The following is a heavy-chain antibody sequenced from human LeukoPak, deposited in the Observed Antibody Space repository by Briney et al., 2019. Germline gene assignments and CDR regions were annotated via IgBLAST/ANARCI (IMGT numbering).Heavy chain of an antibody. CDR2: ICSSGST. V-gene: IGHV4-59*01. D-gene: IGHD3-16*02. CDR3: ARGGDYDYVWGSYRSHFDY. Sequence: SETLSLTCTVSGGSISSYYWSWIRQPPGKGLEWIGYICSSGSTNYTPSLKSRVTISVDTSKNQFSLKLSSVTAADTAVYYCARGGDYDYVWGSYRSHFDYWGQGTLVTVSS. J-gene: IGHJ4*02. CDR1: GGSISSYY.